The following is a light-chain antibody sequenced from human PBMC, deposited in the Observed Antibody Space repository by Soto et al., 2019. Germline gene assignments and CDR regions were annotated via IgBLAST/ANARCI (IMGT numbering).Light chain of an antibody. CDR3: QQYGSSSYT. J-gene: IGKJ2*01. CDR1: QTISSGY. Sequence: EFVLTQSPGTLSLSPGERATLSCRASQTISSGYLAWYQQKPGQAPRLLIYGVSTRATGIPDRFSGSGSGTDFTLTISRMEPEDVAVYYCQQYGSSSYTFGQGTKLEIK. V-gene: IGKV3-20*01. CDR2: GVS.